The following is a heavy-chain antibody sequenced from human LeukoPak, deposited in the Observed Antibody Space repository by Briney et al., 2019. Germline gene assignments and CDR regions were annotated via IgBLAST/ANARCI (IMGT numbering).Heavy chain of an antibody. Sequence: GGSLRLSCAASGFTFSDYYMSWIRQAPGKGLEWVSYISSRGSTIDYADSVKGRFTVSRDNAKNSLYLQMNSLRAEDKAVYYCARDLGQMNALDLWGQGTMVTVSS. CDR3: ARDLGQMNALDL. V-gene: IGHV3-11*01. J-gene: IGHJ3*01. CDR1: GFTFSDYY. CDR2: ISSRGSTI.